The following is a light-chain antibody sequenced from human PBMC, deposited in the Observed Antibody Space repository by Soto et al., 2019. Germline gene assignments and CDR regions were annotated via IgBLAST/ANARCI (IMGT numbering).Light chain of an antibody. CDR3: SSHGGANNFYV. Sequence: QSVLTQPASVSGSPGQSITISCSGSSSDVGNGYDSVSWYQQHPGKAPKLIIYEVTNRPSGVSSRFSGSKSGNTASLTISGLQAEDEADYYCSSHGGANNFYVFGTGTKVTVL. V-gene: IGLV2-14*01. CDR2: EVT. J-gene: IGLJ1*01. CDR1: SSDVGNGYDS.